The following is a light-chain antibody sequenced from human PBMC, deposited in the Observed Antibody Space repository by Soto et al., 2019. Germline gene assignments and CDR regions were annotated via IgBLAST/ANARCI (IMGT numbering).Light chain of an antibody. J-gene: IGLJ1*01. CDR1: SGHSSYA. Sequence: QPVLTQSPSASASLGASVKFICTLSSGHSSYAIAWHQQQPEKGPRYLMKINSDGSHSKGDGIPDRFSGSSSGAERYLTISSHQSEDEADYYCQTWGTGIRVFGTGTKLTVL. CDR3: QTWGTGIRV. V-gene: IGLV4-69*01. CDR2: INSDGSH.